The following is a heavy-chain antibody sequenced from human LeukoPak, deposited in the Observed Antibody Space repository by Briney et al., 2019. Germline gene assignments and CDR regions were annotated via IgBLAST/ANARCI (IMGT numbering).Heavy chain of an antibody. CDR1: GFTFSSYA. V-gene: IGHV3-30-3*01. Sequence: GGSLRLSCAASGFTFSSYAMHWVRQAPGKGLEWVAVISYDGSNKYYADSVKGRFTISRDNSKNTLYLQMNSLRAEDTAVYYCARDKSRYSSGWYGEVFDYWGQGTLVTVCS. D-gene: IGHD6-19*01. J-gene: IGHJ4*02. CDR3: ARDKSRYSSGWYGEVFDY. CDR2: ISYDGSNK.